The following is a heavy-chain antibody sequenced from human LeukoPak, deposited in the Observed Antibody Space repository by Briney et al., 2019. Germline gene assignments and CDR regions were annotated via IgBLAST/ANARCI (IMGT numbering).Heavy chain of an antibody. CDR2: ISSSSSYI. CDR1: GFTFSSYS. V-gene: IGHV3-21*01. CDR3: ARDPSRGGWFDP. D-gene: IGHD6-19*01. J-gene: IGHJ5*02. Sequence: GGSLRLSCAASGFTFSSYSMNWVRQAPGKGLEWVSSISSSSSYIYYADSVKGRFTISRDNAKNSLYLQMNSLRAEDTAVYYCARDPSRGGWFDPWGQGTLVTVSS.